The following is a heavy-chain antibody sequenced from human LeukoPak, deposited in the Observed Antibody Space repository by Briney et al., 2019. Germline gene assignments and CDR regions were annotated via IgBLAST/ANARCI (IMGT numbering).Heavy chain of an antibody. CDR2: IYTRGST. CDR1: GGSISSYY. Sequence: PSETLSLTCTVSGGSISSYYWSWIRQPAGKGLEWIGRIYTRGSTNYNPSLKSRVTMSVDTSKNQFSLKLRSVPAADTAVYYCARDYDFWSGYHPDYYYMDVWGKGTTVTVSS. V-gene: IGHV4-4*07. CDR3: ARDYDFWSGYHPDYYYMDV. J-gene: IGHJ6*03. D-gene: IGHD3-3*01.